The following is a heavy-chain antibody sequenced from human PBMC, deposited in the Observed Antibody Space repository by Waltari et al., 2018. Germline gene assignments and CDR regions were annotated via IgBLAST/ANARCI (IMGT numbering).Heavy chain of an antibody. CDR1: GFTFRAYS. CDR2: ISRSGSTM. D-gene: IGHD5-12*01. CDR3: ARGVGLATMDAFDF. Sequence: QVQLVESGGGLVKPAGSLTLPRAASGFTFRAYSLNWIRQAPGRGREWVAYISRSGSTMYYGDPVKGRFTVSRDDARKSVFLQMNRLRVDDTAIYYCARGVGLATMDAFDFWGQGTLVTVSS. J-gene: IGHJ4*02. V-gene: IGHV3-11*01.